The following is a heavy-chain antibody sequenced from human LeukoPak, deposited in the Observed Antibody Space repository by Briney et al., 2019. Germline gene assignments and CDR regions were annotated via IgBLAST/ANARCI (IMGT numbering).Heavy chain of an antibody. CDR3: ARSLAVTDDAFDI. V-gene: IGHV1-2*02. CDR2: INPNSGGT. D-gene: IGHD4-17*01. Sequence: ASVKVSCKASGYTFPGYYMHWVRQAPGQGLEGMGWINPNSGGTNYAQKFQGRVTMTRDTSISTAYMELSRLRSDDTAVYYCARSLAVTDDAFDIWGQGTMVTVSS. J-gene: IGHJ3*02. CDR1: GYTFPGYY.